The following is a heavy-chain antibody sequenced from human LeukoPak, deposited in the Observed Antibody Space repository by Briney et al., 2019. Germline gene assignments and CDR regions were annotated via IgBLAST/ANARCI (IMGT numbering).Heavy chain of an antibody. D-gene: IGHD3-10*01. J-gene: IGHJ5*02. V-gene: IGHV1-2*02. Sequence: SVQVSCQASGYIFTDYFMHWVRPAPGQGLAGMGWINTKSGGTKYVQMFEGRVTMTRNTSISTAYLELSSLRSDDTAVYYCARGRLGTWFGELKAWGQGTLVTVSS. CDR2: INTKSGGT. CDR3: ARGRLGTWFGELKA. CDR1: GYIFTDYF.